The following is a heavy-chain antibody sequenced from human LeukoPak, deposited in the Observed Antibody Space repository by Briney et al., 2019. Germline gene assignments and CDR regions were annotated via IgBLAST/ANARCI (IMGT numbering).Heavy chain of an antibody. CDR1: GFTFSSYG. V-gene: IGHV3-30*02. J-gene: IGHJ4*02. Sequence: GGSLRLSCAASGFTFSSYGMHWVRQAPGKGLEWVAFIRYDGSNKYYADSVKGRFTISRDNSKNTLYLQMNSLRAEDTAVYYCAEDGYSSSRGPFDYWGQGTLVTVSS. D-gene: IGHD6-13*01. CDR3: AEDGYSSSRGPFDY. CDR2: IRYDGSNK.